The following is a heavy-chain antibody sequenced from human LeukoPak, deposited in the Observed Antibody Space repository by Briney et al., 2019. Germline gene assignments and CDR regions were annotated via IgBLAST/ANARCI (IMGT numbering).Heavy chain of an antibody. J-gene: IGHJ4*02. CDR2: IYSSGSN. V-gene: IGHV4-61*09. CDR1: GGSISSGSCN. CDR3: ARDFECCSSTSCYRTFDY. D-gene: IGHD2-2*01. Sequence: PSETLSLTCSVSGGSISSGSCNWSWIRQPAGRGLEWIGHIYSSGSNKYNSSLESRVSISIDPSKNQFALNLSSVTAADTAVYYCARDFECCSSTSCYRTFDYWGQGTRVSVSS.